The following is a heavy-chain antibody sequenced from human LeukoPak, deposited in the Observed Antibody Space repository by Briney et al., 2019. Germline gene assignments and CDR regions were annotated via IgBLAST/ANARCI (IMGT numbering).Heavy chain of an antibody. CDR2: INIGGTNT. V-gene: IGHV3-11*01. Sequence: KTGGSLRLSCAASGFTFNDYYMRWIRQAPGKGLEWLSYINIGGTNTHYADSVKGRFTISRDNAKKSLYLEMNNLRAEDTAVYYCATDGAGFDTWGQGVLVTVSS. CDR1: GFTFNDYY. J-gene: IGHJ5*02. CDR3: ATDGAGFDT.